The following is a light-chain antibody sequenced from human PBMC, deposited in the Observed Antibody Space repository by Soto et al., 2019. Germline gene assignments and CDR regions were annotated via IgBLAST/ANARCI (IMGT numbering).Light chain of an antibody. CDR1: QSASIN. CDR3: HQRRQWPLT. CDR2: GAS. J-gene: IGKJ4*01. Sequence: EIVLTQSPATLSLSPGERATLSRRASQSASINLAWYQQKPGQAPRLLIYGASSRATGIPDRFSGSGSGTDFTLTISRLEPEDFAVYYCHQRRQWPLTFGGGTKV. V-gene: IGKV3-11*01.